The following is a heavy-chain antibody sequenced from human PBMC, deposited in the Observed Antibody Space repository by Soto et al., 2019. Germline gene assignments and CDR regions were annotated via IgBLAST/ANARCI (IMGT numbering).Heavy chain of an antibody. CDR2: ILYDGSKK. V-gene: IGHV3-30*18. J-gene: IGHJ6*02. D-gene: IGHD6-19*01. Sequence: GGSLRLSCAASGFTFSSYGMHWVRQAPGKGLEWVAVILYDGSKKDYADSVKGRFAISRDNSKNTMYLQMSSLRGEDTALYYCVKDGSSGWPYFGDMDVWGRGTTVTVSS. CDR1: GFTFSSYG. CDR3: VKDGSSGWPYFGDMDV.